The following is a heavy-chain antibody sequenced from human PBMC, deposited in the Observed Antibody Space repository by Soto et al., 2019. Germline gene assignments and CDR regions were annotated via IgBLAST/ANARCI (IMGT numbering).Heavy chain of an antibody. D-gene: IGHD3-9*01. Sequence: ASVKVSCTASGYTFTSYAMHWVRQAPGQRLEWMGWINAGNGNTKYSQKFQGRVTITRDTSASTAYMELSGLRSEDTAVYYCARNLMDYDILTGYYMGYYFDYWGQGTLVTVSS. V-gene: IGHV1-3*01. CDR3: ARNLMDYDILTGYYMGYYFDY. CDR1: GYTFTSYA. J-gene: IGHJ4*02. CDR2: INAGNGNT.